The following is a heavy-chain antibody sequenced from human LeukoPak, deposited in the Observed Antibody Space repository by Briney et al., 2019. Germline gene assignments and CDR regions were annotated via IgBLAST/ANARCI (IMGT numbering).Heavy chain of an antibody. CDR3: ARTPPPYGSGKDPNYYYYMDV. J-gene: IGHJ6*03. D-gene: IGHD3-10*01. V-gene: IGHV4-39*07. CDR2: IFYSGST. CDR1: GGSISTSNYY. Sequence: ASETLSLTCTVSGGSISTSNYYWGWLRQPPGKGLEWIGNIFYSGSTYYNPSLKSRVTISVDTSKNQFSLKLSSVTAADTAVYYCARTPPPYGSGKDPNYYYYMDVWGKGTTVTISS.